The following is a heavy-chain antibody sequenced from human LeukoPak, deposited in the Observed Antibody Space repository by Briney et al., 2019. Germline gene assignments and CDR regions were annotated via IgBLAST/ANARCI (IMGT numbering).Heavy chain of an antibody. J-gene: IGHJ5*02. CDR3: AREYGSSHSFDP. D-gene: IGHD6-13*01. CDR2: IYYSGST. Sequence: SETLSLTCTVSGGSISSYYWSWIRQPPGKGLEWIGNIYYSGSTNYNPSLKSRVTISVDTSKNQFSPKLSSVTAADTAIYYCAREYGSSHSFDPWGQGTLVTVSS. CDR1: GGSISSYY. V-gene: IGHV4-59*12.